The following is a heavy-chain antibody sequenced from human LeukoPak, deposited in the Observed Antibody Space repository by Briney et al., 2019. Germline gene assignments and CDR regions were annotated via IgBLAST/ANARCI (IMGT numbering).Heavy chain of an antibody. CDR1: GGSISSGGYS. V-gene: IGHV4-30-2*01. Sequence: SQTLSLTCAVSGGSISSGGYSWSWLRQPPGKGLEWIGYIYHTGSTYYNPSLKSRLTISVDRSMNQFSLKLSSVTAADTAVYYCAREGGSGSIDYWGQGTLVTVSS. J-gene: IGHJ4*02. CDR2: IYHTGST. CDR3: AREGGSGSIDY. D-gene: IGHD3-10*01.